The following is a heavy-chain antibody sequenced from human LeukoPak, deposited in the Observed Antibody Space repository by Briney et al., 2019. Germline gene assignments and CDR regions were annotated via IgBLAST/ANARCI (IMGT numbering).Heavy chain of an antibody. J-gene: IGHJ4*02. CDR2: IIPIFGTA. CDR1: GGTFISYA. Sequence: ASVKVSCKASGGTFISYAISWVRQAPGQGLEWMGGIIPIFGTASYAQKFQGRVTITTDESTSTAYMELSSLRSEDTAVYYCARGRVGAVLRFLEWPLWGQGTLVTVSS. V-gene: IGHV1-69*05. CDR3: ARGRVGAVLRFLEWPL. D-gene: IGHD3-3*01.